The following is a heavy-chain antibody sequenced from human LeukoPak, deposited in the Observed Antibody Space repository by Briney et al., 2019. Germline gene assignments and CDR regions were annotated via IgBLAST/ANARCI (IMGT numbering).Heavy chain of an antibody. CDR1: GFTFSSYG. V-gene: IGHV3-30*18. CDR2: ISYDGSNK. Sequence: GGSLRLSCAASGFTFSSYGMHWVRQAPGKGLEWVAVISYDGSNKYYADSVKGRFTISRDNSKNTLYLQMNSLRAEDTAVYYCAKDALLYCSGGSCPDAFGIWGQGTMVTVSS. CDR3: AKDALLYCSGGSCPDAFGI. D-gene: IGHD2-15*01. J-gene: IGHJ3*02.